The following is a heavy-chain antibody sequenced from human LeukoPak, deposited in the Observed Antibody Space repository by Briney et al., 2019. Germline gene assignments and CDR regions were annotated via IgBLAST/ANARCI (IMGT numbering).Heavy chain of an antibody. CDR3: ARWGYGDYYFDY. D-gene: IGHD4-17*01. CDR1: GGSISSSSYY. CDR2: IYYSGST. V-gene: IGHV4-39*01. J-gene: IGHJ4*02. Sequence: SETLSLTCTVSGGSISSSSYYWGWIRQPPGKGLEWIGSIYYSGSTYYNPSLKSRVTISVDTSKNQFSLKQSSVTAADTAVYYCARWGYGDYYFDYWGQGTLVTVSS.